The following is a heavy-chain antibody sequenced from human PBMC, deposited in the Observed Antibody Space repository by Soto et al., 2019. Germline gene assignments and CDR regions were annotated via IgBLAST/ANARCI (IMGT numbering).Heavy chain of an antibody. CDR2: ISSSSSYI. Sequence: LRLSCAASGFTFSSYSMNWVRQAPGKGLEWVSSISSSSSYIYYADSVKGRFTISRDNAKNSLYLQMNSLRAEDTAVYYCAREMHYYYYYGMDVWGQGTTVTVSS. CDR3: AREMHYYYYYGMDV. J-gene: IGHJ6*02. V-gene: IGHV3-21*01. CDR1: GFTFSSYS.